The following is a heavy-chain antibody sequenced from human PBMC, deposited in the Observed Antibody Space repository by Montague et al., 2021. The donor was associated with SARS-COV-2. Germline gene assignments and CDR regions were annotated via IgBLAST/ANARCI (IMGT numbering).Heavy chain of an antibody. CDR2: IHHGGST. J-gene: IGHJ6*03. CDR3: ARLGDGVVPSPILGVGPYYSYYYMDV. CDR1: GGSFSTYS. D-gene: IGHD3-10*01. V-gene: IGHV4-34*01. Sequence: SETLSLTCAVHGGSFSTYSWNWIRQPPGKGLEWIGEIHHGGSTNXNPSLKSRVTISADTSKNQFSLKLTSVAAADTAVYYCARLGDGVVPSPILGVGPYYSYYYMDVWGKDTTVTVSS.